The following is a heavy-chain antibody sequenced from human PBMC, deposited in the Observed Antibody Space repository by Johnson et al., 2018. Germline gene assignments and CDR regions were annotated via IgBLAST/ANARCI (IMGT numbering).Heavy chain of an antibody. Sequence: QVQLQQWGAGLLKPSETLSLTCAVYGGSFSGYYWSWIRQPPGKGLEWIGEINHSGSINYNPSLKSRVTISVDTSKSQFSLKLSSVTAADTAVYYCARVLYYDMWTGDTRGGMDVWGQGTTVTVSS. D-gene: IGHD3-9*01. CDR1: GGSFSGYY. CDR2: INHSGSI. V-gene: IGHV4-34*01. CDR3: ARVLYYDMWTGDTRGGMDV. J-gene: IGHJ6*02.